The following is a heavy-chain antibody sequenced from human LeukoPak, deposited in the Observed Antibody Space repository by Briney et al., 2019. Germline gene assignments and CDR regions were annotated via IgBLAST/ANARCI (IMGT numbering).Heavy chain of an antibody. CDR2: IYTSGSA. Sequence: ASQTLSLTCTVSGGCISSGSYYWSWIRQPAGKGLEWIGRIYTSGSANYNPSLKSRVTISVDTSKNQFSLKLSSVTAADTAVYYCARSYYYDSSGYLSYFDYWGQGTLVTVSS. CDR1: GGCISSGSYY. CDR3: ARSYYYDSSGYLSYFDY. J-gene: IGHJ4*02. V-gene: IGHV4-61*02. D-gene: IGHD3-22*01.